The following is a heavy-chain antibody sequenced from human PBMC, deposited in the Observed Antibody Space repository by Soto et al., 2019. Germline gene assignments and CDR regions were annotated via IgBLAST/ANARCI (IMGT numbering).Heavy chain of an antibody. Sequence: EVQLLESGGGLVQPGGSLRLSCAASGFTFSSYAMSWVRQAPGKGLEWVSAISSSGGRTFYADSVKGRFTISRDNSKNTLYLQMNSLRAEDTAVYYCAKDYGTSGYYWGFEDGGQGTLVTVS. V-gene: IGHV3-23*01. J-gene: IGHJ4*02. CDR2: ISSSGGRT. D-gene: IGHD3-22*01. CDR1: GFTFSSYA. CDR3: AKDYGTSGYYWGFED.